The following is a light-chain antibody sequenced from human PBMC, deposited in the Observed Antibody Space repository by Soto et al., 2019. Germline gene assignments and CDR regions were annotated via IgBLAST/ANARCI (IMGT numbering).Light chain of an antibody. CDR2: EVT. CDR3: SSFTSSNTWV. Sequence: QSALTQPPSVSGSPGQSVTISCTGTTSDVGNCNCVSWYQQPPGTAPKLMIYEVTKRPSGVPDRFSGSKSGNTASLTISGLQAEDEADYYCSSFTSSNTWVFGTGTKVTVL. J-gene: IGLJ1*01. V-gene: IGLV2-18*02. CDR1: TSDVGNCNC.